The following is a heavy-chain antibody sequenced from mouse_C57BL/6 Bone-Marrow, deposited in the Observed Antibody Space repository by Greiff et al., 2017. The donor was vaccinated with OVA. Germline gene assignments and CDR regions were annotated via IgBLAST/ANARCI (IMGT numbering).Heavy chain of an antibody. J-gene: IGHJ2*01. CDR3: ARHPYYYGSSYDYFDY. CDR2: IYPGDGDT. D-gene: IGHD1-1*01. V-gene: IGHV1-80*01. Sequence: VKLMESGAELVKPGASVKISCKASGYAFSSYWMNWVKQRPGKGLEWIGQIYPGDGDTNYNGKFKGKATLTADKSSSTAYMQLSSLTSEDSAVYFCARHPYYYGSSYDYFDYWGQGTTLTVSS. CDR1: GYAFSSYW.